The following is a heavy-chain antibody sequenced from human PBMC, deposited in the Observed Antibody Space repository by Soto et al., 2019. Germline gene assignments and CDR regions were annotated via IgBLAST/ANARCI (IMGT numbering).Heavy chain of an antibody. V-gene: IGHV1-2*02. Sequence: QVHLEQSGAEVKKAGASVKVSCKASGYTFTGYHMHWVRQAPGQGGAWMGWIIPSSGSTNYAQEFQGRVTMTRDTSITTAYMELSRLTSDDTAVYFCARDQYSGSFLYWGQGTLVTVSS. CDR3: ARDQYSGSFLY. J-gene: IGHJ4*02. CDR1: GYTFTGYH. CDR2: IIPSSGST. D-gene: IGHD1-26*01.